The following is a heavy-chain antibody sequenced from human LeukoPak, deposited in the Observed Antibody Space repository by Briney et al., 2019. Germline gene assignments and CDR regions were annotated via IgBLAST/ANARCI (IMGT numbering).Heavy chain of an antibody. CDR3: AKGPSGGNYDSSGYYYGYY. V-gene: IGHV3-23*01. CDR1: GFTFSSYA. Sequence: PGGSLRLSCAASGFTFSSYAMSWVRQAPGKGLEWVSAISGSGGSTYYADSVKGRFTISRDNSKNTLYLQMNSLRAEDTAVYYCAKGPSGGNYDSSGYYYGYYWGQGTLVTVSS. CDR2: ISGSGGST. J-gene: IGHJ4*02. D-gene: IGHD3-22*01.